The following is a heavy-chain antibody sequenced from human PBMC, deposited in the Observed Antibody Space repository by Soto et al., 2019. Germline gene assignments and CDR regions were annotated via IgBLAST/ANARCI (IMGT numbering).Heavy chain of an antibody. Sequence: SETLSLTCTVSGGSISSSSYYWGWIRQPPGKGLEWIGSIYYSGSTYYNPSLKSRVTISVDTSKNQFPLKLSSGTAADTAVYYCARLAQRDYYGSGSSNYWGQGTLVTVSS. V-gene: IGHV4-39*01. CDR2: IYYSGST. CDR3: ARLAQRDYYGSGSSNY. J-gene: IGHJ4*02. CDR1: GGSISSSSYY. D-gene: IGHD3-10*01.